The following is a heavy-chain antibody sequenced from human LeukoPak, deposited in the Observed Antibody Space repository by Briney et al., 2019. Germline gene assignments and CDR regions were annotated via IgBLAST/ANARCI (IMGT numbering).Heavy chain of an antibody. CDR1: GFTFSSYS. J-gene: IGHJ4*02. CDR2: ISSSSSYI. CDR3: ARMGRQAVAGTSFDY. V-gene: IGHV3-21*01. D-gene: IGHD6-19*01. Sequence: GGSLRLFCAASGFTFSSYSMNWVRQAPGKGLEWVSSISSSSSYIYYADSVKGRFTISRDNAKNSLYLQMNSLRAEDTAVYYCARMGRQAVAGTSFDYWGQGTLVTVSS.